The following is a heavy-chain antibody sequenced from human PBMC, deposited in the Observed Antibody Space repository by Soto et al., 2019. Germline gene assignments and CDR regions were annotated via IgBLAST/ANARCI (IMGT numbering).Heavy chain of an antibody. CDR2: INHSGST. CDR3: ARGPYYYYYYGMDV. CDR1: GGSFSGYY. V-gene: IGHV4-34*01. J-gene: IGHJ6*02. Sequence: PSETLSLTCAVYGGSFSGYYWSWFRQPPGKWLEWIGEINHSGSTNYNPSLKSRVTISVDTSKNQFSLKLSSVTAADTAVYYCARGPYYYYYYGMDVWGQGXTVTVYS.